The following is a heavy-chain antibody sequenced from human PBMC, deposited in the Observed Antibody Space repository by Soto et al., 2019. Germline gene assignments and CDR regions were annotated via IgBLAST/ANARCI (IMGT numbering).Heavy chain of an antibody. D-gene: IGHD3-3*01. J-gene: IGHJ5*02. CDR2: INPNSGAT. CDR3: ARGGGTILAPLP. CDR1: GYTFTGYF. V-gene: IGHV1-2*02. Sequence: ASVKVSCKASGYTFTGYFMHWVRQAPGQGLEWMGWINPNSGATKYAQKFQGRVTLSRDTSISTAYMELSGLRSDDTAVYYCARGGGTILAPLPWGQGTLVPVSS.